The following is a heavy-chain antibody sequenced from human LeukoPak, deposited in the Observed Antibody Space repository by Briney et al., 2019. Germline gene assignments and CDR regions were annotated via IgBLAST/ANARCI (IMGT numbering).Heavy chain of an antibody. Sequence: SVKVSCKASGYTFTGYYMHWVRQAPGQGLEWMGWLNPNSGGTNYAQKFQGRVTMTRDTSISTAYMELSRLRSDDTAVYYCAREGDYYDSSGYYYEYWGQGTLVTVSS. D-gene: IGHD3-22*01. J-gene: IGHJ4*02. CDR3: AREGDYYDSSGYYYEY. CDR1: GYTFTGYY. CDR2: LNPNSGGT. V-gene: IGHV1-2*02.